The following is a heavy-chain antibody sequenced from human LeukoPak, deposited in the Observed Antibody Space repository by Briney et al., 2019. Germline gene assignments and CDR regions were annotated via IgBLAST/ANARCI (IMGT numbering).Heavy chain of an antibody. Sequence: GGCLRVSCAPPGYTSTIYAMCRVRQAPGKGLEWVSRISGSDGNTYYADSVKGRFTISRDNSKNTLYLQMNSLRVEDTAIYFCAKDQKATYGSGSAEEGDYWGEGTLVTVSS. V-gene: IGHV3-23*01. D-gene: IGHD3-10*01. CDR1: GYTSTIYA. CDR3: AKDQKATYGSGSAEEGDY. CDR2: ISGSDGNT. J-gene: IGHJ4*02.